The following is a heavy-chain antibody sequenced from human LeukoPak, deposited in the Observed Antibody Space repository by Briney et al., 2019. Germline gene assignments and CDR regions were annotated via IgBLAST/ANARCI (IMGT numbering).Heavy chain of an antibody. V-gene: IGHV1-2*02. J-gene: IGHJ6*03. CDR3: AILITGTTGYYYMDV. Sequence: ASVKVSCKASGYTFTGYYMHWVRQAPGQGLEWMGWINPNSGGTNYAQKFQGRVTMTRDTSISTAYMELSRLRSDDTAVYYCAILITGTTGYYYMDVWGKGTTVTISS. CDR2: INPNSGGT. CDR1: GYTFTGYY. D-gene: IGHD1-20*01.